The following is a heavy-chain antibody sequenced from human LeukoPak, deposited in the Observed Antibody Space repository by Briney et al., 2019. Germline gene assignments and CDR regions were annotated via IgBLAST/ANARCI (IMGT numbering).Heavy chain of an antibody. CDR2: IYYSGST. CDR1: GGSISSGGYY. V-gene: IGHV4-31*11. Sequence: LSLTCAVSGGSISSGGYYWSWIRQHPGDGLEWIGYIYYSGSTYYNPSLKSRVTISIDTSKNQFSLKLSSVTAADTAVYYCARAGGFFSPFGYWGQGTLVTVSS. CDR3: ARAGGFFSPFGY. J-gene: IGHJ4*02. D-gene: IGHD3-16*01.